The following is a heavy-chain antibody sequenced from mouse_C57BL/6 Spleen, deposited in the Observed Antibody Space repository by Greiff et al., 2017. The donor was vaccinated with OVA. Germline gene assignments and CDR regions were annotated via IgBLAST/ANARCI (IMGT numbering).Heavy chain of an antibody. Sequence: QVQLQQPGTELVKPGASVKLSCKASGYTFTSYWMHWVKQRPGQGLEWIGNINPSNGGTNYNEKFKSKATLTVDKSSSTAYMQLSSLTSEDAAVYYCARGEGYVAWFAYWGQGTLVTVSA. CDR1: GYTFTSYW. D-gene: IGHD2-2*01. CDR3: ARGEGYVAWFAY. J-gene: IGHJ3*01. V-gene: IGHV1-53*01. CDR2: INPSNGGT.